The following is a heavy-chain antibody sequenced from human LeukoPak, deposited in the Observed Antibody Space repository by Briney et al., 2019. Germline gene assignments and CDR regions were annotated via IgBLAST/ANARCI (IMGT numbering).Heavy chain of an antibody. D-gene: IGHD3-16*01. V-gene: IGHV4-4*07. CDR2: MYTNGES. CDR1: GGSINSQY. CDR3: ARGYYGGAVDS. Sequence: PSETLSLTCTVSGGSINSQYWSWIRQPAGKGLEWIGRMYTNGESDYNPSLKGRVTMSVDTSKKQFSLKLNSMTAADTAVYYCARGYYGGAVDSWGQGILVIVSS. J-gene: IGHJ4*02.